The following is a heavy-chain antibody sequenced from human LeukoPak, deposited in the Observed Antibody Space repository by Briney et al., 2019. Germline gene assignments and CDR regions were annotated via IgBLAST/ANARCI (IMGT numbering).Heavy chain of an antibody. CDR1: GFAVNSNY. V-gene: IGHV3-53*01. CDR3: ARGFNRGFDP. D-gene: IGHD3-10*01. J-gene: IGHJ5*02. CDR2: IYSGGTT. Sequence: HPGGSLRLSCAASGFAVNSNYWSWVRQAPGKGLEWVSVIYSGGTTYYADSVKGRFTFSRDNSKNMLHLQMNSLRAEDTAVYYCARGFNRGFDPWGQGTLVIVSS.